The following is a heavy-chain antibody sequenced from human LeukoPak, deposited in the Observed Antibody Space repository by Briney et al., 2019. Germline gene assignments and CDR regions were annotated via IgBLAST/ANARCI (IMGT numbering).Heavy chain of an antibody. J-gene: IGHJ4*02. CDR1: GGTFSSYA. V-gene: IGHV1-69*04. Sequence: GSSVKVSCKASGGTFSSYAISWVRQAPGQGLEWMGRIIPILGIANYAQKFQGRVTITADKSTSTAYMELGSLRSEDTAVYYCASVNYYDSSGSYRLDYWGQGTLVTVSS. D-gene: IGHD3-22*01. CDR3: ASVNYYDSSGSYRLDY. CDR2: IIPILGIA.